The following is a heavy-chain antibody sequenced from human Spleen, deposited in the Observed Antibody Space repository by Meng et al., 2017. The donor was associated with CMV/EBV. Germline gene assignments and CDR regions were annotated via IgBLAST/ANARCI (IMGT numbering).Heavy chain of an antibody. CDR1: GGSFSSYY. V-gene: IGHV4-59*01. J-gene: IGHJ4*02. D-gene: IGHD4-23*01. CDR2: IYYSGST. Sequence: QVQLQESGPGLVKPSGXXALTCTVSGGSFSSYYWSWVRQPPGTGLEWIGYIYYSGSTKYNPSLKSRVTMSVDTSKNQFSLKLSSVTAADTAVYYCARARGGNSDYWGQGTLVTVSS. CDR3: ARARGGNSDY.